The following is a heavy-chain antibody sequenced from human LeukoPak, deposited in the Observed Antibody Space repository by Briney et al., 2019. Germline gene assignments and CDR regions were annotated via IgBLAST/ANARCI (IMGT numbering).Heavy chain of an antibody. J-gene: IGHJ3*02. D-gene: IGHD3-22*01. CDR1: GFTFSSYV. Sequence: GESLRLSCAASGFTFSSYVMSWVRQAPGKGLEWVSAISGSGGSTYYADSVKGRFTISRDNSKNTLYLQMNSLRAEDTAVYYCAKDRAFYYDSSGYYPDAFDIWGQGTMVTVS. CDR2: ISGSGGST. V-gene: IGHV3-23*01. CDR3: AKDRAFYYDSSGYYPDAFDI.